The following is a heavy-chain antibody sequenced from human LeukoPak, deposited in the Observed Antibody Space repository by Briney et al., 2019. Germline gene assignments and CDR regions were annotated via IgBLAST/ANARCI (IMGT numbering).Heavy chain of an antibody. D-gene: IGHD5-12*01. CDR3: ARANRGYAFYI. CDR2: IWYDGRNK. J-gene: IGHJ3*02. V-gene: IGHV3-33*01. Sequence: PGGSLTLSCSASGFTCRSYAMHGVRQAPGKGLEWVAVIWYDGRNKFYADSLKGRFTISRDNSKNTLYLQMNSLRAEDTAVYYCARANRGYAFYIWGQGRLVTVSS. CDR1: GFTCRSYA.